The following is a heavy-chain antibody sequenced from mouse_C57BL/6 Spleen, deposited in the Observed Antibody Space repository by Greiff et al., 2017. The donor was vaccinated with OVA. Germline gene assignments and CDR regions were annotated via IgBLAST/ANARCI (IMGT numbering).Heavy chain of an antibody. D-gene: IGHD4-1*01. CDR3: ARSGGLGRYFDV. CDR2: INPSSGYT. Sequence: VQLQESGAELAKPGASVKLSCKASGYTFTSYWMHWVKQRPGQGLEWIGYINPSSGYTKYNQKFKDKATLTEDKSSSTAYMQLSSLTYEDSAVYYCARSGGLGRYFDVWGTGTTVTVSS. J-gene: IGHJ1*03. V-gene: IGHV1-7*01. CDR1: GYTFTSYW.